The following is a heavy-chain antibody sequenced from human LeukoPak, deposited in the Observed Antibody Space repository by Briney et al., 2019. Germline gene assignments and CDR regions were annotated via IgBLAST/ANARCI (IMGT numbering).Heavy chain of an antibody. J-gene: IGHJ4*02. Sequence: PGGSLRLSCAASGFTFSSYAMSWVRQAPGKGLEWVANIKQDGSEKYYVDSVKGRFTISRDNAKNSLYLQMNSLRAEDTAVYYCARDRGGSSYYFDYWGQGTLVTVSS. CDR1: GFTFSSYA. D-gene: IGHD1-26*01. V-gene: IGHV3-7*01. CDR2: IKQDGSEK. CDR3: ARDRGGSSYYFDY.